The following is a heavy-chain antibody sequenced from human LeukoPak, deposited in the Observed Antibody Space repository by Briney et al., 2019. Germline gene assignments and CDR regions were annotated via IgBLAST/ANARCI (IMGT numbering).Heavy chain of an antibody. D-gene: IGHD6-25*01. CDR2: INSDGSST. V-gene: IGHV3-74*01. Sequence: PGGSLRLSCAASGFTFSSYWMHWVRQAPGKGLVWVSRINSDGSSTSYADSVKGRFTISRDNAKNTLYLQMNSLRAADTAVYYCARTHGYPVVDCWGQGTLVTVSS. CDR1: GFTFSSYW. CDR3: ARTHGYPVVDC. J-gene: IGHJ4*02.